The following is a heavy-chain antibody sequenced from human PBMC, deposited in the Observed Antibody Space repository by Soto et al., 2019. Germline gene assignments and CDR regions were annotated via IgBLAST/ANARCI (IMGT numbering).Heavy chain of an antibody. D-gene: IGHD3-3*01. Sequence: SVKVSCKASGGTFSSYAISWVRQAPGQGLEWMGGIIPIFGTANYAQKFQGRVTITADESTSTAYMELSSLRSEDTAVYYCARDLPSIFGVVIIPYGMDVWGQGTTATVSS. V-gene: IGHV1-69*13. J-gene: IGHJ6*02. CDR1: GGTFSSYA. CDR2: IIPIFGTA. CDR3: ARDLPSIFGVVIIPYGMDV.